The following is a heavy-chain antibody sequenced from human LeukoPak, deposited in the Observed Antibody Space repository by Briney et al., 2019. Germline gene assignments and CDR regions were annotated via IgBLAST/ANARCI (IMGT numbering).Heavy chain of an antibody. CDR2: VHPGGSVK. CDR3: ARDGHASGSHDY. D-gene: IGHD3-10*01. J-gene: IGHJ4*02. V-gene: IGHV3-7*01. Sequence: GGSLRLSCAASGYTFSSHGVHWVRQAPGKGLEWVANVHPGGSVKHYVDSVKGRFTISRDNADNSLYLQMNSLRVEDTAVYYCARDGHASGSHDYWGQGSLVTVSS. CDR1: GYTFSSHG.